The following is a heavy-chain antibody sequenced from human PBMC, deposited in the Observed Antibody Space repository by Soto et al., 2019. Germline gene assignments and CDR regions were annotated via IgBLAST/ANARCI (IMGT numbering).Heavy chain of an antibody. CDR3: AKDPIDYYDYYYYGMDV. V-gene: IGHV3-23*01. Sequence: GGSLRLSCAASGFTFSSYAMSWVRQAPGKGLEWVSAISGSGGSTYYADSVKGRFTISRDNSKNTLYLQMNSLRAEDTAVYYCAKDPIDYYDYYYYGMDVWGQGTTVTVSS. CDR1: GFTFSSYA. CDR2: ISGSGGST. J-gene: IGHJ6*02. D-gene: IGHD3-22*01.